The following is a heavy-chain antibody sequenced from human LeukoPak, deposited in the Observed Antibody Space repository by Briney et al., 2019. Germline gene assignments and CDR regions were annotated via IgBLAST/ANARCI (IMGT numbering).Heavy chain of an antibody. CDR1: GGSISSYY. V-gene: IGHV4-4*07. D-gene: IGHD2-15*01. Sequence: SGPTLVKPSETLSLTCTVSGGSISSYYWSWIRQPAGKGLEWIGRIYTSGSTNYNPSLKSRVTMSVDTSKNQFSLKLSSVTAADTAVYYCASQYCSGGSCYLDYWGQGTLVTVSS. CDR2: IYTSGST. CDR3: ASQYCSGGSCYLDY. J-gene: IGHJ4*02.